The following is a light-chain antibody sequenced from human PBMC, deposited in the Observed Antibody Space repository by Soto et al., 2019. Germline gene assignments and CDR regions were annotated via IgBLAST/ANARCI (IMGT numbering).Light chain of an antibody. Sequence: EIVMTQSPATLSVSPGEGATVSCRASQSVSSNLAWYQQKPGQAPRLLIYGASTRATGIPARFSGSGSGTDFTLTISSLEPEDSAVYYCQQRHMWPITFGQGTRLEIK. CDR3: QQRHMWPIT. V-gene: IGKV3-15*01. CDR1: QSVSSN. CDR2: GAS. J-gene: IGKJ5*01.